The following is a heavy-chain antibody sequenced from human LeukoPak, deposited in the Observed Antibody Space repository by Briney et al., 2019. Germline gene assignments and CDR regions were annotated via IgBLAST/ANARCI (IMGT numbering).Heavy chain of an antibody. CDR1: GYSISSGYY. J-gene: IGHJ4*02. CDR3: ARLYLPARRFDY. V-gene: IGHV4-38-2*02. Sequence: SETLSFTCTGSGYSISSGYYWGWIRQPPGKGLEWIGSIYHSGRTFYNPSLKSRVTIAVDTSKNQFYLKLTSVTAADTAVYYCARLYLPARRFDYWGQGNLVTVSS. D-gene: IGHD6-25*01. CDR2: IYHSGRT.